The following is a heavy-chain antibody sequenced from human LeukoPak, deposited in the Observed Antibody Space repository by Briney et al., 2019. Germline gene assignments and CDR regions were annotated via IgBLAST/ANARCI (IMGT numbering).Heavy chain of an antibody. V-gene: IGHV4-34*01. J-gene: IGHJ4*02. CDR2: INHSGST. D-gene: IGHD5-18*01. CDR1: SGSFSGYY. CDR3: AREKQEAMVSVDY. Sequence: SETLSLTCAVYSGSFSGYYWSWIRQPPGKGLEWIGEINHSGSTNYNPSLKSRVTISVDTSKNQFSLKLSSVTAADTAVYYCAREKQEAMVSVDYWGQGTLVTVSS.